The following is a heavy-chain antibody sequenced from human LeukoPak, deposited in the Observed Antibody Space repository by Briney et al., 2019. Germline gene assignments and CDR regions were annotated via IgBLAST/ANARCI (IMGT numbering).Heavy chain of an antibody. Sequence: SETLSLTCIVSGGSISSSNHYWGWIRQRPRNGLEWIGSIYHTGSTYYNPSLKSRVTISVDTSKSQFSLKLSSVTAADTAMYYCARLSVGAADYWGQGTLVTVSP. CDR1: GGSISSSNHY. D-gene: IGHD1-26*01. CDR3: ARLSVGAADY. V-gene: IGHV4-39*01. J-gene: IGHJ4*02. CDR2: IYHTGST.